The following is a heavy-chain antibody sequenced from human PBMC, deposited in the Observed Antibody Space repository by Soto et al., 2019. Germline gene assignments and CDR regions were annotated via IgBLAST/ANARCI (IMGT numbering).Heavy chain of an antibody. Sequence: QVQLVQSGAEVKKPGASVKVSCKASGYTFTSYGISWVRQAPGQGLEWMGWISAYNGNTNYAQKLQGRVTMTTDTFTRTAYMELRGPRSDDTAVYYCARRYCSGGSCYHNWFDPWGQGTLVTVSS. D-gene: IGHD2-15*01. CDR2: ISAYNGNT. V-gene: IGHV1-18*01. J-gene: IGHJ5*02. CDR3: ARRYCSGGSCYHNWFDP. CDR1: GYTFTSYG.